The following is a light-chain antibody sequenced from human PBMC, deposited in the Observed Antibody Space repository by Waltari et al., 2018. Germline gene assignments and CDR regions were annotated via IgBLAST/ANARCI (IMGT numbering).Light chain of an antibody. CDR3: AAWDDSLNGWV. V-gene: IGLV1-36*01. CDR2: YDV. CDR1: SSNIGNNT. Sequence: RVTISCSGSSSNIGNNTVNWYQQLPGKAPKLLIYYDVLLPSGVSDRFSGSKSGTSASLAISGLQSEDEADYYCAAWDDSLNGWVFGGGTRLTVL. J-gene: IGLJ3*02.